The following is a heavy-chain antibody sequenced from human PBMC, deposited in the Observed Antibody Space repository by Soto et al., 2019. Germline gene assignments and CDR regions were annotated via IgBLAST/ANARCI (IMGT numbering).Heavy chain of an antibody. V-gene: IGHV4-39*01. J-gene: IGHJ3*02. Sequence: SETLSLTCTVSGGSISSSSYYWGWIRQPPGKGLEWIGSIYYSGSTYYNPSLKSRVTISVDTSKNQFSLKLSSVTAADTAVYYCARSKGVTTYAFDIWGQGTMVTVSS. D-gene: IGHD4-17*01. CDR2: IYYSGST. CDR3: ARSKGVTTYAFDI. CDR1: GGSISSSSYY.